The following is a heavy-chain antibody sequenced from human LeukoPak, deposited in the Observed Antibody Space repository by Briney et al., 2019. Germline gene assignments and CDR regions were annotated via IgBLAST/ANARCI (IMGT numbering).Heavy chain of an antibody. CDR1: GGSISSGSYY. J-gene: IGHJ5*02. CDR3: ARDHEYFYDSSGYYLNWFDP. Sequence: PSETLSLTCTVSGGSISSGSYYWSWIRQPAGKGLEWIGRIYTSGSTNYNPSLKSRVTISVDTSNKQFSLKLRSVTAADTAVYYCARDHEYFYDSSGYYLNWFDPWGQGTLVTVSS. D-gene: IGHD3-22*01. V-gene: IGHV4-61*02. CDR2: IYTSGST.